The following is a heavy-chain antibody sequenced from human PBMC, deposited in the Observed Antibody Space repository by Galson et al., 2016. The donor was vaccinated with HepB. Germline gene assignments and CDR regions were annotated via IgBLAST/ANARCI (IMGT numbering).Heavy chain of an antibody. D-gene: IGHD2-2*01. Sequence: SLRLSCAASGFTVSRNYMSWVRQAPGKGLEWVSIIYGDVTTYYADSVKGRFTISRHTSENTLYLQMDRLRPEVTAVYYCATLGGSSTRSKKDFDNWGQGTLLTVSS. J-gene: IGHJ4*02. CDR1: GFTVSRNY. CDR3: ATLGGSSTRSKKDFDN. V-gene: IGHV3-53*04. CDR2: IYGDVTT.